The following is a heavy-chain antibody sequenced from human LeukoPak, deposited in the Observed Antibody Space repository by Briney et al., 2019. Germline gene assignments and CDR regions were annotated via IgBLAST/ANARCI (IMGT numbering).Heavy chain of an antibody. J-gene: IGHJ4*02. CDR3: ARVYSRHFDY. CDR1: GGSISSYY. CDR2: IYYSGST. V-gene: IGHV4-59*01. D-gene: IGHD1-14*01. Sequence: SETLSLTCTVSGGSISSYYWSWLRQPPGKGLEWIGYIYYSGSTNYNPSLKSRVTISVDTSKNQFSLKLTSVTASDTAVYYCARVYSRHFDYWGQGTLVTVSS.